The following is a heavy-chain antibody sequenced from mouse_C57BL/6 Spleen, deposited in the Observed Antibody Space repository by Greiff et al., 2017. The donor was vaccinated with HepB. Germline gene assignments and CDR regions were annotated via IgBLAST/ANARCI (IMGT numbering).Heavy chain of an antibody. J-gene: IGHJ1*03. V-gene: IGHV1-81*01. CDR1: GYTFTSYG. CDR3: ARSKGLLLYFDV. CDR2: IYPRSGNT. Sequence: VQLQQSGAELARPGASVKLSCKASGYTFTSYGISWVKQRTGQGLEWIGEIYPRSGNTYYNEKFKGKATLTADKSSSTAYMELRSLKSEDSAVYFCARSKGLLLYFDVWGTGTTVTVSS. D-gene: IGHD1-1*01.